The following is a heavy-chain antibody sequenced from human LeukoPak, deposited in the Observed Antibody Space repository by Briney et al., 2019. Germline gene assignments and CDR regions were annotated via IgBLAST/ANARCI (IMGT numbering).Heavy chain of an antibody. V-gene: IGHV4-59*01. CDR3: ARAPEGMALVVRNYYMDV. D-gene: IGHD2-2*01. CDR2: IYYSGST. J-gene: IGHJ6*03. CDR1: GGSISSYY. Sequence: SETLSLTCTVSGGSISSYYWSWIRQPPGKGLEWLGYIYYSGSTNYNPSLKSRVTISVDTSRNQFSLKLSSVTAADTAVYYCARAPEGMALVVRNYYMDVWGKGTTVTVSS.